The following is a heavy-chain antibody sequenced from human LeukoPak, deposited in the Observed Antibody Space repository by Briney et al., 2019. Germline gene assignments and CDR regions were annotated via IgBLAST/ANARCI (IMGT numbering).Heavy chain of an antibody. D-gene: IGHD2-21*02. V-gene: IGHV3-30*18. CDR1: EFTFSNFD. J-gene: IGHJ3*02. Sequence: GGSLRLSCAASEFTFSNFDMHWVRQAPGKGLEWVAVISYDGSNKYFADSVKGRFTISRDNSKNTPYLQMNSLRAEDTAVYFCAKEFCGGDCYSGNIDAFDIWGQGTMVTVSS. CDR2: ISYDGSNK. CDR3: AKEFCGGDCYSGNIDAFDI.